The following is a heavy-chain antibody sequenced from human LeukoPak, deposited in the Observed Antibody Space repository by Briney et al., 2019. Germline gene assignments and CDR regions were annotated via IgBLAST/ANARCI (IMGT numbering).Heavy chain of an antibody. CDR1: GYSISSGYY. J-gene: IGHJ4*02. D-gene: IGHD5/OR15-5a*01. Sequence: QPSETLSLTCTVSGYSISSGYYWGRIRQPPGKGLEWIGSIYHSGSTYYNPSLKSRVTISVDTSKNQFSLKLSSVTAADTAVYYCARDLPFDYWGQGTLVTVSS. CDR3: ARDLPFDY. V-gene: IGHV4-38-2*02. CDR2: IYHSGST.